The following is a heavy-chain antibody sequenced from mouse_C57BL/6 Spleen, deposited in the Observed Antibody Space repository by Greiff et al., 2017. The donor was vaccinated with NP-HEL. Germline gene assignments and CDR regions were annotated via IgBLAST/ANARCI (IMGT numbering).Heavy chain of an antibody. V-gene: IGHV2-2*01. D-gene: IGHD1-1*01. CDR2: IWSGGST. Sequence: VQLQQSGPGLVQPSQSLSITCTVSGFSLTSYGVHWVRQSPGKGLEWLGVIWSGGSTDYNAAFISRLSISKDNSKSQVFFKMNSLQADDTVIYYCARRGALLRSPMDYWGQGTSVTVSS. CDR1: GFSLTSYG. J-gene: IGHJ4*01. CDR3: ARRGALLRSPMDY.